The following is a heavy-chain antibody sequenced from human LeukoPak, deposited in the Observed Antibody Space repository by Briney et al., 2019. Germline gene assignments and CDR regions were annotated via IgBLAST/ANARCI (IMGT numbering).Heavy chain of an antibody. CDR2: ISWDGGST. Sequence: GGSLRLSCAASGFTFDDYTMHWVRQAPGKGLEWVSLISWDGGSTYYADSVKGRFTISRDNSKNSLYLQMNSLRAEDTAVYYCARLYYYDSSGYPYYYYYYMDVWGKGTTVTVSS. D-gene: IGHD3-22*01. CDR1: GFTFDDYT. V-gene: IGHV3-43*01. J-gene: IGHJ6*03. CDR3: ARLYYYDSSGYPYYYYYYMDV.